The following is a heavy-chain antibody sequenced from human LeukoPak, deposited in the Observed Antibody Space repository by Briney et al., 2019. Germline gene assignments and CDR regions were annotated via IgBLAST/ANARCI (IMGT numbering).Heavy chain of an antibody. Sequence: GGSLRLSCAASGFTFSDYYMGWIRQAPGKGLEWVSYISGGSSTIYYADSLKGRFTVSRDNAKNSLYLLMNSLRAEDTAVYYCARRGSGRHFDFWGQGTLVTVSS. CDR2: ISGGSSTI. CDR1: GFTFSDYY. V-gene: IGHV3-11*01. D-gene: IGHD2-15*01. J-gene: IGHJ4*02. CDR3: ARRGSGRHFDF.